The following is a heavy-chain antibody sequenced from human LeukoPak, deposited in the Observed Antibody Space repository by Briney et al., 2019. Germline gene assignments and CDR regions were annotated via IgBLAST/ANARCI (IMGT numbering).Heavy chain of an antibody. CDR3: AKEEVTTLSFDY. J-gene: IGHJ4*02. CDR1: GFTFSNYG. Sequence: AGGSLRLSCAASGFTFSNYGVHWVRQAPGKGLEWVAVISYDGSNKYYADSVKGRFTISRDNSKNTLYLQMNSLRAEDTAVYYCAKEEVTTLSFDYWGQGTLVTVSS. V-gene: IGHV3-30*18. D-gene: IGHD4-17*01. CDR2: ISYDGSNK.